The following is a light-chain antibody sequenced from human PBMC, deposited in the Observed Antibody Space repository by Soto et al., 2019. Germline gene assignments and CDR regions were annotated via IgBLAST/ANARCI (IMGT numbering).Light chain of an antibody. Sequence: QSVLTQPRSVSGSPGQSVAISCSGTSSDVGAYNYVSWYQQHPGKAPKLIIYDVSERPSGVPDRFSGSKSGNTASLTISGLQAEDEAEYHCCSYAGTYYVFGTGTKVTVL. CDR2: DVS. CDR1: SSDVGAYNY. CDR3: CSYAGTYYV. J-gene: IGLJ1*01. V-gene: IGLV2-11*01.